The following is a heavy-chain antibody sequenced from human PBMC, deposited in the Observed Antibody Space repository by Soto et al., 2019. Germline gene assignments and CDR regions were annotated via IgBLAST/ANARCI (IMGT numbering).Heavy chain of an antibody. D-gene: IGHD3-9*01. V-gene: IGHV3-23*01. Sequence: PGGSLRLSCASSGFTFSSYAMSWVRQAPGKGLEWVSAISGSGGSTYYADSVKGRFTISRDNSKNTLYLQMNSLRAEDTAVYYCADFPPHFDWLLPPFDYWGQGTLVTVSS. CDR1: GFTFSSYA. J-gene: IGHJ4*02. CDR2: ISGSGGST. CDR3: ADFPPHFDWLLPPFDY.